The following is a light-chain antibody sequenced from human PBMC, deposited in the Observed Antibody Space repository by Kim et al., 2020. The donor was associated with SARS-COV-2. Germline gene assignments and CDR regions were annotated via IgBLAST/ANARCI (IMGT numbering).Light chain of an antibody. Sequence: DIQMTQSPSTLSAFVGNRVTITCRASQSVDSWLAWYQQKPGKAPKLLIYQASKLGSGVPSRFSGSGSGTDFTLTISNLQPDDSAIYYCKQYETYWTFGPGTKVQIK. J-gene: IGKJ1*01. CDR2: QAS. CDR3: KQYETYWT. CDR1: QSVDSW. V-gene: IGKV1-5*03.